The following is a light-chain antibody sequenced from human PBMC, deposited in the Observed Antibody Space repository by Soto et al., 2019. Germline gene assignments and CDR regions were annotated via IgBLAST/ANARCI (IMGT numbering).Light chain of an antibody. CDR1: SSNIGNNY. V-gene: IGLV1-51*01. CDR2: DNN. J-gene: IGLJ2*01. Sequence: QSVLTQPPSVSAAPGQKVTISCSGSSSNIGNNYVSWYQQLPGTAPKLLIYDNNKRPSGIPDRFSGSKSGTSATLGITGRQTGDEADYYCGTWYSSLMAVVFGGGTKLTVL. CDR3: GTWYSSLMAVV.